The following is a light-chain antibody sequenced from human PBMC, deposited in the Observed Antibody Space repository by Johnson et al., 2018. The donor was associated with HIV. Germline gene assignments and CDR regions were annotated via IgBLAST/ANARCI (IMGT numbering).Light chain of an antibody. CDR3: GIWDSGLSVGV. CDR1: SSNIGNNY. V-gene: IGLV1-51*01. Sequence: QSVLTQPPSVSAAPGQKVTISCYGSSSNIGNNYVSWYQQLPGTAPKLLIYDNNKRPSGIPDRFSGSKSGTSATLGITGLPTGDEADYYCGIWDSGLSVGVFGTGTKVTVL. J-gene: IGLJ1*01. CDR2: DNN.